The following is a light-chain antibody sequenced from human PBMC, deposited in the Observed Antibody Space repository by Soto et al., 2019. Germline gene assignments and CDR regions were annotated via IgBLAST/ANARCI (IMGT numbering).Light chain of an antibody. CDR1: ENISGW. V-gene: IGKV1-5*01. Sequence: DIQLTQYPSTLSASVGERVTMTSRASENISGWLAWYQQKPGRAPKLLIYDASSLGSGVPSRFSGGGAGTEFTLTISSLQTDDFSTYYCQQYHSYWTFGQGTEVDIK. J-gene: IGKJ1*01. CDR2: DAS. CDR3: QQYHSYWT.